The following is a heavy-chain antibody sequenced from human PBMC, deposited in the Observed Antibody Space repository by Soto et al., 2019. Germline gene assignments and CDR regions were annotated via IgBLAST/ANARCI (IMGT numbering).Heavy chain of an antibody. V-gene: IGHV3-21*02. CDR3: ARDQAAFDI. CDR2: ISSSSTHI. J-gene: IGHJ3*02. CDR1: GFTFSYYS. Sequence: EVPLVESGGGLLKPGGSLRLSCAASGFTFSYYSMIWVRQAPGKGLEWVSCISSSSTHIYYADSVKGRFTISRDNAKNSLYLPMNSLRDEDTAVYYCARDQAAFDIWGQGTMVTVSS.